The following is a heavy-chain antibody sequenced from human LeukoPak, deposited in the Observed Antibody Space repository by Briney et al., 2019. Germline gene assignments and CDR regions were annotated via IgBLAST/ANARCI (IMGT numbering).Heavy chain of an antibody. CDR3: ARGILLWFGDPNWFDP. CDR2: IYTSGST. Sequence: SGTLSLTCAVSGGSISSSNWWSWVRQPPGKGLEWIGRIYTSGSTNYNPSLKSRVTISVDTSKNQFSLKLSSVTAADTAVYYCARGILLWFGDPNWFDPWGQGTLVTVSS. V-gene: IGHV4-4*02. CDR1: GGSISSSNW. J-gene: IGHJ5*02. D-gene: IGHD3-10*01.